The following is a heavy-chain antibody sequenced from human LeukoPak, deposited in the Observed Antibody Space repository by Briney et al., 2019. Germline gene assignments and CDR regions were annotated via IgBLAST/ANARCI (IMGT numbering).Heavy chain of an antibody. CDR3: ARLRRNGYNLYFDY. V-gene: IGHV5-51*01. J-gene: IGHJ4*02. Sequence: GESLKISFKGSGSRLTSHWNGWVRPMPGKGLEGMGSIYPGDSDTRYSPSFEGQVTISADKSISTAYLQWSSLKASDTAMYYCARLRRNGYNLYFDYWGQGTLVTVSS. CDR2: IYPGDSDT. D-gene: IGHD5-24*01. CDR1: GSRLTSHW.